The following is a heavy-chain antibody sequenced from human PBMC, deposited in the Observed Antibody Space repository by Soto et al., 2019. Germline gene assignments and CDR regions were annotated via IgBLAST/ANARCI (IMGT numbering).Heavy chain of an antibody. V-gene: IGHV4-59*12. Sequence: SETLSLTCTVSGGSIRNYYWTWIRQPPGKGLEWIGYIYDNGGSNYNPSLKSRVTMSVDTSKNQYSLKLSSVTAADTAVYYCARTPNNYYGMDVWGQGTAVTVSS. CDR2: IYDNGGS. J-gene: IGHJ6*02. CDR1: GGSIRNYY. CDR3: ARTPNNYYGMDV. D-gene: IGHD7-27*01.